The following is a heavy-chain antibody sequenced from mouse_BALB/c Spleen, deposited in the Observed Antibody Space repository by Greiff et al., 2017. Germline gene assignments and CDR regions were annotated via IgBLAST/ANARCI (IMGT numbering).Heavy chain of an antibody. Sequence: EVQGVESGGGLVQPGGSRKLSCAASGFTFSSFGMHWVRQAPEKGLEWVAYISSGSSTIYYADTVKGRFTISRDNPKNTLFLQMTSLRSEDTAMYYCARSDGNYVFAYWGQGTLVTVSA. CDR2: ISSGSSTI. CDR1: GFTFSSFG. J-gene: IGHJ3*01. D-gene: IGHD2-1*01. V-gene: IGHV5-17*02. CDR3: ARSDGNYVFAY.